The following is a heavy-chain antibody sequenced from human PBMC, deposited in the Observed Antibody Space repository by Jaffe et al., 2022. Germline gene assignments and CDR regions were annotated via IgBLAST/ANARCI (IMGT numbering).Heavy chain of an antibody. CDR2: IRSKAYGGTT. CDR1: GFTFGDYA. CDR3: CRDGYNSYYYYYYMDV. Sequence: EVQLVESGGGLVQPGRSLRLSCTASGFTFGDYAMSWVRQAPGKGLEWVGFIRSKAYGGTTEYAASVKGRFTISRDDSKSIAYLQMNSLKTEDTAVYYCCRDGYNSYYYYYYMDVWGKGTTVTVSS. D-gene: IGHD5-12*01. J-gene: IGHJ6*03. V-gene: IGHV3-49*04.